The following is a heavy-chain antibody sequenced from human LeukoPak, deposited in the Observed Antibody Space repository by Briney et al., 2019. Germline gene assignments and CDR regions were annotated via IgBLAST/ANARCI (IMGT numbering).Heavy chain of an antibody. CDR2: IYSGGST. D-gene: IGHD2-21*02. J-gene: IGHJ3*02. CDR3: ARGEVTVAFDT. CDR1: GFTVSSNY. Sequence: GGSLRLSCAASGFTVSSNYMSWVRQAPGKGLEWVSVIYSGGSTYYADSVKGRFTVSRDNSMNTVFLQMNSLRAEDTAVYYCARGEVTVAFDTWGQGTMVTVSS. V-gene: IGHV3-66*01.